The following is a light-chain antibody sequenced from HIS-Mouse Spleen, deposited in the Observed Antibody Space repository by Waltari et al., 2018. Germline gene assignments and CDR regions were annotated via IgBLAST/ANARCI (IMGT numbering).Light chain of an antibody. J-gene: IGLJ2*01. Sequence: SYLLTQPPSVSVAPGKTARITCGGNNIGSKSLHWYQQKPGQAHVLVVYDDSDRPSGIPERFSGSNSGNTATLTISRVEAGDEPDYYCQVWDSSSDHVVFGGGTKLTVL. CDR1: NIGSKS. CDR3: QVWDSSSDHVV. CDR2: DDS. V-gene: IGLV3-21*03.